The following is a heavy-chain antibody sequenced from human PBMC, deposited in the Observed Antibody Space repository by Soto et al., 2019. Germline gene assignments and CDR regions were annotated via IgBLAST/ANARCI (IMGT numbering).Heavy chain of an antibody. CDR2: IYYSGST. D-gene: IGHD2-15*01. CDR3: ARSYCSGGSCNLGGWFDP. Sequence: TLSLTCTVSGGSISSYYWSSIRQPPGKGLEWIGYIYYSGSTNYNPSLKSRVTISVDTSKNQFSLKLSSVTAADTAVYYFARSYCSGGSCNLGGWFDPWGQGTLVTVSS. V-gene: IGHV4-59*01. CDR1: GGSISSYY. J-gene: IGHJ5*02.